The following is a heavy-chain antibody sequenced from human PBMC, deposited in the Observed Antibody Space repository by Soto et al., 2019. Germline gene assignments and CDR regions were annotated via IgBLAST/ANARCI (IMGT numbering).Heavy chain of an antibody. CDR1: GGSISSYY. J-gene: IGHJ6*02. CDR2: IYYSGST. Sequence: SETLSLTCTVSGGSISSYYWSRIRQPPGKGLEWIGYIYYSGSTNYNPSLKSRVTISVDTSKNQFSLKLSSVTAADTAVYYCARTPYSSSWYVSRYYYYGMDVWGQGTTVTVSS. CDR3: ARTPYSSSWYVSRYYYYGMDV. D-gene: IGHD6-13*01. V-gene: IGHV4-59*01.